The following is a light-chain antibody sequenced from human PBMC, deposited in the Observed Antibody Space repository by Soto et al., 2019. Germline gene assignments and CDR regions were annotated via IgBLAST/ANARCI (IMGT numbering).Light chain of an antibody. CDR2: SAS. V-gene: IGKV3-15*01. J-gene: IGKJ1*01. CDR1: QSVSSN. Sequence: EIVMTQSPATLYVSPGERATLSCRASQSVSSNFAWYQQKPGQAPMLLIYSASPRATVIPARFSGSGSGTEFPLTIISLHSEAFAVFFCQQYNTLPLWTFGQGNKV. CDR3: QQYNTLPLWT.